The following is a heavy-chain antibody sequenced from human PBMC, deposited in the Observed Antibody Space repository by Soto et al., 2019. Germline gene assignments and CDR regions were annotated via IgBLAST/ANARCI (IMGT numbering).Heavy chain of an antibody. D-gene: IGHD3-22*01. J-gene: IGHJ6*02. CDR1: GYSFTSYW. CDR2: IDPSGSYT. V-gene: IGHV5-10-1*01. CDR3: ARNNYYDSISLGMDV. Sequence: GESLKISCKGSGYSFTSYWISWVRQMPGKGLEWMGRIDPSGSYTNYSPSFQGHVTISADKSISTAYLQWSSLKASDTAMYYCARNNYYDSISLGMDVWGQGTTVTVSS.